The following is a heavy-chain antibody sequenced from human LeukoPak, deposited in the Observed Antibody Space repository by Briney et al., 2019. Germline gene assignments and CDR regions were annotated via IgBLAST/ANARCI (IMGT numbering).Heavy chain of an antibody. D-gene: IGHD3-22*01. V-gene: IGHV3-33*01. Sequence: GGSLRLSCAASGFTFSSYGMHSVRQAPGKGLEWVAVIWYDGSNKYYADSVKGRFTISRDSSKNTLHLQMNSLSAEDTAVYYCARDRGYYHYYFDYWGQGTLVTVSS. CDR3: ARDRGYYHYYFDY. J-gene: IGHJ4*02. CDR2: IWYDGSNK. CDR1: GFTFSSYG.